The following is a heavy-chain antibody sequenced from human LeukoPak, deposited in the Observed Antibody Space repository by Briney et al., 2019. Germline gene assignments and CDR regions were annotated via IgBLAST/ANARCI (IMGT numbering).Heavy chain of an antibody. CDR1: GGSISSYY. CDR3: ARESNFWRAFDY. J-gene: IGHJ4*02. Sequence: SETLSLTCTVSGGSISSYYWSWIRQPPGKGLEWIGYIYYSGSTNYNPSLKSRVTISVDTSKNQFSLKLSSVTAADTAVYYCARESNFWRAFDYRGQGTLVTVSS. CDR2: IYYSGST. D-gene: IGHD3-3*01. V-gene: IGHV4-59*01.